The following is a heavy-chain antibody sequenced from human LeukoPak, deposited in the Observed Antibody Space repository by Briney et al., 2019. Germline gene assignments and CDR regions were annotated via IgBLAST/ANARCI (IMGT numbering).Heavy chain of an antibody. CDR2: ISGSGGST. J-gene: IGHJ4*02. Sequence: PGGSLRLSCAASGFTFSSYSMNWVRQAPGKGLEWVSAISGSGGSTYYADSVKGRFTISRDNSKNTLYLQMNSLRAEDTAVYYCAKDPQEVGATPDSQIDYWGQGTLVTVSS. V-gene: IGHV3-23*01. CDR1: GFTFSSYS. D-gene: IGHD1-26*01. CDR3: AKDPQEVGATPDSQIDY.